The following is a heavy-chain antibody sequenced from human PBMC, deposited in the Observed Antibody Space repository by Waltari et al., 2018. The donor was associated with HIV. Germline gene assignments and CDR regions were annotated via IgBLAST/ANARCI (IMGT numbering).Heavy chain of an antibody. CDR1: GGSISSGSYY. D-gene: IGHD3-10*01. CDR3: ARDRPYYYGSGSLRYFDY. Sequence: QVQLQESGPGLVKPSQTLSLTCTVPGGSISSGSYYWSWIRQPAGKGLEWIGRIYTSGSTNYNPSLKSRVTISVDTSKNQFSLKLSSVTAADTAVYYCARDRPYYYGSGSLRYFDYWGQGTLVTVSS. J-gene: IGHJ4*02. V-gene: IGHV4-61*02. CDR2: IYTSGST.